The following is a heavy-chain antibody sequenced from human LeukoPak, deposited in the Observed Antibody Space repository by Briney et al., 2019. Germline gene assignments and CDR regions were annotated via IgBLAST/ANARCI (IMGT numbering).Heavy chain of an antibody. CDR1: GGSISSSSYY. J-gene: IGHJ5*02. CDR3: ARDRGDPQSNSYGYNWFDP. CDR2: IYYSGST. D-gene: IGHD5-18*01. Sequence: SETLSLTCTVSGGSISSSSYYWGWIRQPPGKGLEWIGSIYYSGSTYYNPSLKSRVTISVDTSKNQFSLKLSSVTAADTAVYYCARDRGDPQSNSYGYNWFDPWGQGTLVTVSS. V-gene: IGHV4-39*07.